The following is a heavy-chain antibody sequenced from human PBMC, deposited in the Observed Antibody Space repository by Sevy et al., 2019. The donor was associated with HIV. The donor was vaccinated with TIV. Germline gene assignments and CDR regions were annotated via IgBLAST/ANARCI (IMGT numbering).Heavy chain of an antibody. Sequence: GGSLRLSCAASGFTFSSYSMNWVRQAPGKGLEWVSSISSSSSYIYYADSVKGRFTISRDNAKNSLYLQMNSLRAEDTAVYYCAGDAALTIRFLEWLSRPFDYWGQGTLVTVSS. CDR3: AGDAALTIRFLEWLSRPFDY. V-gene: IGHV3-21*01. CDR1: GFTFSSYS. D-gene: IGHD3-3*01. J-gene: IGHJ4*02. CDR2: ISSSSSYI.